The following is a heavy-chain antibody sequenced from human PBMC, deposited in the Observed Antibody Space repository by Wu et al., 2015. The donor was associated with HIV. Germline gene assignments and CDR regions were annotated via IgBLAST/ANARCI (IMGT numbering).Heavy chain of an antibody. D-gene: IGHD3-9*01. Sequence: QVQLVQSGAEVKKPGSSVKVSCKASGGTFSSYAISWVRQAPGQGLEWMGGIIPIFGTANYAQKFQGRVTMTEDTSTDTAYMELSSLRSEDTAVYYCATRHYDILTGYYTNWFDPWGQGTLVTVSS. J-gene: IGHJ5*02. V-gene: IGHV1-69*14. CDR2: IIPIFGTA. CDR1: GGTFSSYA. CDR3: ATRHYDILTGYYTNWFDP.